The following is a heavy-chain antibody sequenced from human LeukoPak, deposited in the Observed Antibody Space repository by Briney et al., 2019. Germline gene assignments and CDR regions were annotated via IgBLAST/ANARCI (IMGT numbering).Heavy chain of an antibody. CDR2: IVVGSGNT. V-gene: IGHV1-58*02. CDR1: GFTFTSSA. D-gene: IGHD3-3*01. CDR3: AAVGYYDFWSGYPTFDY. Sequence: ASVKVFCKASGFTFTSSAMQWVRQARGQRLEWIGWIVVGSGNTNYAQKFQERVTITRDMSTSTAYMELSSLRSEDTAVYYCAAVGYYDFWSGYPTFDYWGQGTLVTVSS. J-gene: IGHJ4*02.